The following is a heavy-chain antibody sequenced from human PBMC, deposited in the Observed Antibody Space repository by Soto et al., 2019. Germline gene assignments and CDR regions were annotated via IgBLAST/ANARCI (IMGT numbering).Heavy chain of an antibody. CDR1: GFTFSSYA. CDR3: AKPWGLWFGEFPNWFDP. D-gene: IGHD3-10*01. Sequence: GGSLRLSCAASGFTFSSYAMSWVRLAPGKGLEWVSAISGSGGSTYYADSVKGRFTISRDNSKNTLYLQMNSLRAEDTAVYYCAKPWGLWFGEFPNWFDPWGQGTLVTVSS. J-gene: IGHJ5*02. V-gene: IGHV3-23*01. CDR2: ISGSGGST.